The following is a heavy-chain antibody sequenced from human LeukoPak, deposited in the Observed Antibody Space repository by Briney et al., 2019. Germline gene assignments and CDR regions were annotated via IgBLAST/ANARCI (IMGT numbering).Heavy chain of an antibody. Sequence: PSETLSLTCTVSGGSISSYYWSWIRQPPGKGLEWIGYIYYRGSTNYNPSLKSRVTISVDTSKNQFSLKLSSVTAADTAVYYCARVRITMVRGVMNPFDYYMDVWGKGTTVTVSS. CDR2: IYYRGST. V-gene: IGHV4-59*01. D-gene: IGHD3-10*01. CDR1: GGSISSYY. CDR3: ARVRITMVRGVMNPFDYYMDV. J-gene: IGHJ6*03.